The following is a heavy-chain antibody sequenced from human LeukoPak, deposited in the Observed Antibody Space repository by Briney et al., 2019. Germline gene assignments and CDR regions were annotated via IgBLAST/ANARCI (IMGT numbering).Heavy chain of an antibody. V-gene: IGHV3-23*01. Sequence: PGGSLRLSCAASGFTFSSYAMSWVRQAPGKGLEWVSAISGSGGSTYYADSVKGRFTISRDNSKNTLYLQMNSLRAEDTAVYYCAKVGTMIVVYGMDVWGQGTTVTVSS. D-gene: IGHD3-22*01. J-gene: IGHJ6*02. CDR1: GFTFSSYA. CDR2: ISGSGGST. CDR3: AKVGTMIVVYGMDV.